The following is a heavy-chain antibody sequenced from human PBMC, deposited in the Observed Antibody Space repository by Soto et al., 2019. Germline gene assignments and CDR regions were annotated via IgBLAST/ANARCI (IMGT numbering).Heavy chain of an antibody. CDR1: GGSTNSRSDY. CDR3: ARQPRGPGYGERGLYFDY. CDR2: VYCSGST. Sequence: SETLSLTCTVSGGSTNSRSDYWGWIRQPPGKGLEWIGSVYCSGSTHHNPSLQSRVTISVDTSRNQFSLNLISVTAADTAVYFCARQPRGPGYGERGLYFDYWGQRTLVTVSS. V-gene: IGHV4-39*01. D-gene: IGHD3-16*01. J-gene: IGHJ4*02.